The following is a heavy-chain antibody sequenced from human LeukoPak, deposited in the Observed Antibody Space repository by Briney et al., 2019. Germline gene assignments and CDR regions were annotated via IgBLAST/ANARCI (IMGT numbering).Heavy chain of an antibody. CDR1: GFTFSNYG. Sequence: GGSLRLSCAASGFTFSNYGMTWVRQAPGKGLEWVSAISGSGGSTYYADSVKGRFTISRDNSKNTLYLQMNSLRAEDTAVYYCAKDNGIVAPSIPLDYWGQGTLVTVSS. CDR2: ISGSGGST. J-gene: IGHJ4*02. V-gene: IGHV3-23*01. D-gene: IGHD5-12*01. CDR3: AKDNGIVAPSIPLDY.